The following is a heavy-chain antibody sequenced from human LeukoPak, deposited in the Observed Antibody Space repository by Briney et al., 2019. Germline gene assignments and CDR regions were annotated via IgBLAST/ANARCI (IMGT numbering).Heavy chain of an antibody. V-gene: IGHV1-69*05. CDR3: ATASRIAVVLYHFDY. CDR1: GGTFSSYA. CDR2: IIPIFGTA. Sequence: SVKVSCKASGGTFSSYAISWVRQAPGQGLEWMGGIIPIFGTANYAQKFQGRVTITTDESTSTAYMELSSLRSEDTAVYYCATASRIAVVLYHFDYWGQGTLVTVSS. D-gene: IGHD6-19*01. J-gene: IGHJ4*02.